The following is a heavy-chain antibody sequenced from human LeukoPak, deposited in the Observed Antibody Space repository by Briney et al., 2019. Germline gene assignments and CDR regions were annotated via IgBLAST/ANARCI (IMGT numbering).Heavy chain of an antibody. CDR3: GRDPNGDYVGAFDFQR. V-gene: IGHV3-23*01. D-gene: IGHD4-17*01. Sequence: GGSLRLSCAASGFTFTNYAMTWVRQAPGKGLEWVSSIKASGDGTYYADSVKGRFTISRDNYRNSLFLQMYGLRAEDTAVYYCGRDPNGDYVGAFDFQRWGQGTLVTVSS. CDR1: GFTFTNYA. J-gene: IGHJ1*01. CDR2: IKASGDGT.